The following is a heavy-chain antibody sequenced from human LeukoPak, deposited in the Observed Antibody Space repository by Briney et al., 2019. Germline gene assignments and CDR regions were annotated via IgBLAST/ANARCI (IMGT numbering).Heavy chain of an antibody. J-gene: IGHJ4*02. CDR3: ARLDYYGSGTYYPAIDY. CDR2: IYYSGST. CDR1: GGSISSSSRY. Sequence: PAETLSLTCTVSGGSISSSSRYWGWIRQPPGKGLEWIVCIYYSGSTYYNPSLRSRVTISVDTSKNQFSLKVNSVTAADTAVYYCARLDYYGSGTYYPAIDYWGQGTLVTVSS. D-gene: IGHD3-10*01. V-gene: IGHV4-39*01.